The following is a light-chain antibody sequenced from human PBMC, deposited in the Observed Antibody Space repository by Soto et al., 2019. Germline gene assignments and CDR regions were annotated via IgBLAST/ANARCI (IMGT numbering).Light chain of an antibody. CDR2: AAS. Sequence: DIQMTQSPSSMSGSVGDRFTITCLASEGISSYLNWYQLKPGTAPKLLIYAASNLQSGVPPRFSGSGSGKDFTLTIAALQPDDFATYYCHQSFSSPRTFGQGTKVDI. J-gene: IGKJ1*01. V-gene: IGKV1-39*01. CDR3: HQSFSSPRT. CDR1: EGISSY.